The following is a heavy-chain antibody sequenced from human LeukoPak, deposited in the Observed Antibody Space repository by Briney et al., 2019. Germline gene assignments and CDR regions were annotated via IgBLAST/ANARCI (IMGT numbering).Heavy chain of an antibody. CDR1: GFTFSSYA. V-gene: IGHV3-23*01. Sequence: GGSLRLSCAASGFTFSSYAMSWVRQAPGKGLEWVSGLSGTGESTYIADSLKGRFTISRDNSRDTLYLQMNSLRAEDTAIYYCAKSQWLVRIDAFDIWGQGTMVTVSS. J-gene: IGHJ3*02. D-gene: IGHD5-12*01. CDR3: AKSQWLVRIDAFDI. CDR2: LSGTGEST.